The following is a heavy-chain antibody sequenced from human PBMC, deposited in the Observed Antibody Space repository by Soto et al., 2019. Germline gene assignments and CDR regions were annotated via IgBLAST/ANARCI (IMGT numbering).Heavy chain of an antibody. Sequence: GRSLRLSCAAAGFTFSSYAMHWVRQAPGKGLEWVAVISYDGSNKYYADSVKGRFTISRDNSKNTLYLQMNSLRAEDTAVYYCARAFKPLSVVVPAADWGQGTLVTGSS. CDR3: ARAFKPLSVVVPAAD. D-gene: IGHD2-2*01. J-gene: IGHJ4*02. CDR1: GFTFSSYA. V-gene: IGHV3-30-3*01. CDR2: ISYDGSNK.